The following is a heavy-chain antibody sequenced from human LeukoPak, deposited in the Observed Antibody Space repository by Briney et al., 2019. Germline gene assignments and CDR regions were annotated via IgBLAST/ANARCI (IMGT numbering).Heavy chain of an antibody. D-gene: IGHD2-15*01. CDR3: ARHGGTGYNWFDP. Sequence: PSETLSLTCTVSGGSISSSSYYWGWIRQPPGKGLEWIGSIYYSGSTHYNPSLKSRVTISVDTSKNQFSLKLSSVTAADTAVYYCARHGGTGYNWFDPWGQGTLVTVSS. CDR2: IYYSGST. J-gene: IGHJ5*02. V-gene: IGHV4-39*01. CDR1: GGSISSSSYY.